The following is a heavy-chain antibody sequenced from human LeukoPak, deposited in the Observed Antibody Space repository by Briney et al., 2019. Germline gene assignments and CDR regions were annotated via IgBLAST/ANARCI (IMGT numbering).Heavy chain of an antibody. J-gene: IGHJ4*02. CDR1: GFTFSNAW. CDR2: IKSKTDGGTT. V-gene: IGHV3-15*01. D-gene: IGHD3-10*01. CDR3: TTDLEGSGFDY. Sequence: MTGGSLRLSCAASGFTFSNAWMSWVRQAPGKGLEWVGRIKSKTDGGTTDYAAPVKGRFTISRDDSKNMLYLQMNSLKTEDTAVYYCTTDLEGSGFDYWGQGTLVTVSS.